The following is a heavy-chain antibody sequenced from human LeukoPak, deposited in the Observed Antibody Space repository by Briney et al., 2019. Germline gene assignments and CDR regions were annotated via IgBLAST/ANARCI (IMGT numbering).Heavy chain of an antibody. Sequence: GGSPRLSCAASGFTVSSNYMSWVRQAPGKGLEWVSVIYSGGSTYYADSVKGRFTISRDNSKNTLYLQMNSLRAEDTAVYYCASGLRWSSIDYWGQGTLVTVSS. D-gene: IGHD3-3*01. J-gene: IGHJ4*02. CDR1: GFTVSSNY. V-gene: IGHV3-53*01. CDR3: ASGLRWSSIDY. CDR2: IYSGGST.